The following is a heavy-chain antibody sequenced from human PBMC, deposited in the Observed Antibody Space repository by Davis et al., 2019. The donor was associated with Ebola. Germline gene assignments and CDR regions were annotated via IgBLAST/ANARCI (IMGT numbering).Heavy chain of an antibody. J-gene: IGHJ4*02. Sequence: SETLSLTCTVSGGSISSSDYFWGWIRQTPGKGLEWIGTIYYGGSTYYNPSLKSRLTISIDPSTNQFSLKLRSVTAADTAMYYYARANTGMVPPEIDSWGQGTKVTVSS. D-gene: IGHD5-18*01. CDR1: GGSISSSDYF. CDR3: ARANTGMVPPEIDS. V-gene: IGHV4-39*07. CDR2: IYYGGST.